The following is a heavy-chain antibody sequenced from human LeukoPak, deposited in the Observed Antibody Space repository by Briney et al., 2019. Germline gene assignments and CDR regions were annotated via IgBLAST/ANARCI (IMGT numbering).Heavy chain of an antibody. CDR2: ISSRDSII. CDR3: AITADYYDSSGPPQGFDP. J-gene: IGHJ5*02. Sequence: GGSLRLSCAVSGFTFSSYSMNWVRQAPGKGLEWVSYISSRDSIIYYADSVKGRYTISRDNAKNSLYLQMNSLRAEDTAVYYCAITADYYDSSGPPQGFDPWGQGTLVTVSS. D-gene: IGHD3-22*01. V-gene: IGHV3-48*04. CDR1: GFTFSSYS.